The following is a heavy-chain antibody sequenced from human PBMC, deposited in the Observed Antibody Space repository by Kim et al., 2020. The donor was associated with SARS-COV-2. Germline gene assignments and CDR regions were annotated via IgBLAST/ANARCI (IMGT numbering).Heavy chain of an antibody. CDR2: ISSSSSTI. CDR1: GFTFSSYS. Sequence: GGSLRLSCAASGFTFSSYSMNWVRQAPGKGLEWVSYISSSSSTIYYADSVKGRFTISRDNAKNSLYLQMNSLRDEDTAVYYCAGDQARLAAAVDDGMDVWGQGSTVTVSS. CDR3: AGDQARLAAAVDDGMDV. V-gene: IGHV3-48*02. D-gene: IGHD6-13*01. J-gene: IGHJ6*02.